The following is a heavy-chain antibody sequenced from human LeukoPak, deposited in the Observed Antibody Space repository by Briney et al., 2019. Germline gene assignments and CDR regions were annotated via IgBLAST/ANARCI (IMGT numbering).Heavy chain of an antibody. CDR3: VTSWCRQQRDY. D-gene: IGHD2-8*01. V-gene: IGHV3-7*01. Sequence: GGSLRLSCAASGFTFSSYWMSWVRQAPGKGLKWVADMSPDGSDKTYVDSVKGRLTISRDNAKQSLYLQMDSLTAEDTAVYYCVTSWCRQQRDYWGQGTLVTVSS. CDR2: MSPDGSDK. J-gene: IGHJ4*02. CDR1: GFTFSSYW.